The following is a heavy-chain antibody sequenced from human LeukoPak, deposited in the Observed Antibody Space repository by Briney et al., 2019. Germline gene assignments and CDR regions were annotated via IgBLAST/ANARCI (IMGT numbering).Heavy chain of an antibody. CDR1: GFTFSSYA. V-gene: IGHV3-23*01. D-gene: IGHD4-23*01. Sequence: GGSLRLSCAASGFTFSSYAMSWVRQAPGKGLEWVSAINGSGGSTYYADSVKGRFTISRDNSKNTLYLQMNSLGAEDTAVYYCAKVGGNPPLYYYYYMDVWGKGTTVTVSS. CDR3: AKVGGNPPLYYYYYMDV. CDR2: INGSGGST. J-gene: IGHJ6*03.